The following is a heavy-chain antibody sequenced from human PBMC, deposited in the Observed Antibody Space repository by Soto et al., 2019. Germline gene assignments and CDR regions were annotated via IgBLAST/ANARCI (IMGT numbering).Heavy chain of an antibody. Sequence: QVQLVQSGAEVKKPGASVKVSCKASGYTFTSYGISWVRQAPGQGLEWMGWISAYNGNTNYAQKLQGRVTMTTDTSTRTAYMELRSPRSDDTAVYYCATTDWGSSSFDYWGQGTLVTVAS. V-gene: IGHV1-18*01. CDR1: GYTFTSYG. CDR3: ATTDWGSSSFDY. CDR2: ISAYNGNT. D-gene: IGHD6-13*01. J-gene: IGHJ4*02.